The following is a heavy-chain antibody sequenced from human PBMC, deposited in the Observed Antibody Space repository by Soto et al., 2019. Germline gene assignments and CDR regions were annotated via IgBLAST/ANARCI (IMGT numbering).Heavy chain of an antibody. D-gene: IGHD2-8*02. CDR2: IYSGGST. CDR1: GFTVSSNY. Sequence: GGSLRLSCAASGFTVSSNYMSWVRQAPGKGLEWVSVIYSGGSTYYADSVKGRFTISKDNSKNTLYLQMNSLRAEDTAVYYCAKDWSDAFDIWGQGTMVTVSS. CDR3: AKDWSDAFDI. V-gene: IGHV3-53*01. J-gene: IGHJ3*02.